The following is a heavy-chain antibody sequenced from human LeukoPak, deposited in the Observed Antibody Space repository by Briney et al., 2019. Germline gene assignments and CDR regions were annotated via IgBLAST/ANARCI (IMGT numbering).Heavy chain of an antibody. J-gene: IGHJ4*02. CDR1: GYTFTGYY. CDR3: ARAYVWGSYRPLFDY. D-gene: IGHD3-16*02. CDR2: INPNSGGT. Sequence: ASVKVSCKASGYTFTGYYMHWVRQAPGQGLEWMGWINPNSGGTNYAQKFQGRVTMTRDTSISTAYMELSRLRSDDTAVYYCARAYVWGSYRPLFDYWAQGTLVTVSS. V-gene: IGHV1-2*02.